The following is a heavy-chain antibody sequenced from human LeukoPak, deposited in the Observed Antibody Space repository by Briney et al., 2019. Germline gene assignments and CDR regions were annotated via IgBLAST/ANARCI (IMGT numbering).Heavy chain of an antibody. CDR3: ARREDHCSSTSCYFNS. D-gene: IGHD2-2*01. CDR2: INHSGST. V-gene: IGHV4-34*01. CDR1: GGSFSGYY. J-gene: IGHJ5*02. Sequence: SETLSLTCAVYGGSFSGYYWSWIRQPPGKGLEWIGEINHSGSTNYNPSLKSRVTISVDTSKNQFSLKLSSVTAADTAVYYCARREDHCSSTSCYFNSWGQGTLVTVSS.